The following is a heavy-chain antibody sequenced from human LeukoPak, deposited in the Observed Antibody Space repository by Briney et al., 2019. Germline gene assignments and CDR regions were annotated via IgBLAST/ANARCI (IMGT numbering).Heavy chain of an antibody. CDR3: VAVRSLNWFDP. D-gene: IGHD2-21*01. V-gene: IGHV4-31*03. J-gene: IGHJ5*02. CDR2: IYYSGST. Sequence: PSQTLSLPCTVSGGSISSGGYYWSWIRQHPGKGLEWIGYIYYSGSTYYNPSLKSRVTISVDTSKNQFSLKLGSVTAADTAVYYCVAVRSLNWFDPWGQGTLVTVSS. CDR1: GGSISSGGYY.